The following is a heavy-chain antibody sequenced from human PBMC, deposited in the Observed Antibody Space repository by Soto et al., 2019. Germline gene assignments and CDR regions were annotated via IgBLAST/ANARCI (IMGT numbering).Heavy chain of an antibody. CDR2: ISGSGGST. CDR3: AKDPNRYFDWLYYFDY. V-gene: IGHV3-23*01. Sequence: PGGSLRLSCAASGFTFSSYAMSWVRQAPGKGLEWVSAISGSGGSTYYADSVKGRFTISRDNSKNTLYLQMNSLRAEDTAVYYCAKDPNRYFDWLYYFDYWGQGTLVTVSS. D-gene: IGHD3-9*01. J-gene: IGHJ4*02. CDR1: GFTFSSYA.